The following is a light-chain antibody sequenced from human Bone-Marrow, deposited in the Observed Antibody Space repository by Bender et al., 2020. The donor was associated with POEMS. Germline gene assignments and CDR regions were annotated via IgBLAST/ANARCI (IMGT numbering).Light chain of an antibody. J-gene: IGLJ3*02. CDR2: DVS. Sequence: QSALTQPPSASGSPGQSVTISCTGTSSDVGGYNYVSWYQQYPGKAPKLIIYDVSKRPSGVPDRFSGSKSGNTASLTISGLQAEDEADYYCCSYAGSYTLGVFGGGTKLTVL. V-gene: IGLV2-11*01. CDR3: CSYAGSYTLGV. CDR1: SSDVGGYNY.